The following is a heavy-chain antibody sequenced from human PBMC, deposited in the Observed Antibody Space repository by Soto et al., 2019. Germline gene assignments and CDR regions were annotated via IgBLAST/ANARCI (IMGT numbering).Heavy chain of an antibody. J-gene: IGHJ4*02. V-gene: IGHV2-5*02. CDR1: GFSLSSTRVA. CDR3: AHIVVAGLGYDFDY. Sequence: QITLKESGPTLVKPTQTLTLTCTFSGFSLSSTRVAVGWIRQPPGKALEWLAPIYWDDDKRYSSFLKSRPTITKDTSKNQVVLTMSNMDPVDTARYYCAHIVVAGLGYDFDYWGQGTLVTVSS. CDR2: IYWDDDK. D-gene: IGHD6-19*01.